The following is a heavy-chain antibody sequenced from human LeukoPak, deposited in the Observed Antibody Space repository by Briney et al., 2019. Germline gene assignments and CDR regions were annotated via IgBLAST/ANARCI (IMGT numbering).Heavy chain of an antibody. V-gene: IGHV4-38-2*02. J-gene: IGHJ6*02. D-gene: IGHD3-9*01. Sequence: PSETLSLTCTVSGYSISSGYYWGWIRQPPGKGLEWIGSIYHSGSTYYNPSLKSRVTISVDTSKNQFSLKLSSVTAADTAVYYCARGKYYDILTGSYYGMDVWGQGTTVTVSS. CDR3: ARGKYYDILTGSYYGMDV. CDR2: IYHSGST. CDR1: GYSISSGYY.